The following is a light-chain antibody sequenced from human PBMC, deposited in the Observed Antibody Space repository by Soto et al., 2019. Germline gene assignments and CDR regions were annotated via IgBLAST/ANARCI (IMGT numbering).Light chain of an antibody. CDR2: GAS. CDR1: QSVSSSY. J-gene: IGKJ1*01. CDR3: QKYGSSSWK. V-gene: IGKV3-20*01. Sequence: EIVLTPSPGTLSFSPLEIANLSCSSSQSVSSSYLAWYQQKPGQAPRLLIYGASSRATGIPDRFSGSGSGTDFTLTISRLEPEDFAVYYCQKYGSSSWKFGQGTKVAIK.